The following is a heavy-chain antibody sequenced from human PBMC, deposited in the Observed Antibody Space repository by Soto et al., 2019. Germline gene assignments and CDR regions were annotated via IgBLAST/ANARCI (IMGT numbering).Heavy chain of an antibody. CDR2: INAGSGNT. V-gene: IGHV1-3*01. J-gene: IGHJ5*02. CDR1: GYTFTSYA. CDR3: AREGALGITGTTGWFDP. Sequence: ASVKVSCKASGYTFTSYAMHWVRQAPGQRLEWMGWINAGSGNTKYSQKFQGRVTITRDTSASTAYMELSSLRSEDTAVYYCAREGALGITGTTGWFDPWGQGTLVTVSS. D-gene: IGHD1-7*01.